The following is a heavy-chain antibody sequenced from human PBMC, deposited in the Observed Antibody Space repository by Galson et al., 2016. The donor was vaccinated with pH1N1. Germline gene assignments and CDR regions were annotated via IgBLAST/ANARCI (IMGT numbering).Heavy chain of an antibody. J-gene: IGHJ6*02. CDR3: ARERCGGSGYYYYYYYGMDV. Sequence: LSLTCSVSGDSVSSGDYYWSWLRQSPGRGLEWIGCISGSGRTYYNPSLKSRLTISLDTSKNQFSLRLASVTATDTAVYYCARERCGGSGYYYYYYYGMDVWGQGATVIVSS. D-gene: IGHD2-15*01. CDR2: ISGSGRT. V-gene: IGHV4-30-4*01. CDR1: GDSVSSGDYY.